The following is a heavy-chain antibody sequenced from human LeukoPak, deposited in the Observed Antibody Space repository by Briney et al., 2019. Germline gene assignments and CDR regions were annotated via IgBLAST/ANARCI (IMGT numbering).Heavy chain of an antibody. J-gene: IGHJ4*02. Sequence: ASVKVSCKASGYTFTSYAIHWVRQAPGQGLEWMGGIIPIFGTANYAQKFQGRVTITADESTSTAYMELSSLRSEDTAVYYCARPRGYSYGFDYWGQGTLVTVSS. V-gene: IGHV1-69*13. CDR1: GYTFTSYA. CDR2: IIPIFGTA. CDR3: ARPRGYSYGFDY. D-gene: IGHD5-18*01.